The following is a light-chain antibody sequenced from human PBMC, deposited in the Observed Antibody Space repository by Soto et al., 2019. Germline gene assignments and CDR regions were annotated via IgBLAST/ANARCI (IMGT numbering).Light chain of an antibody. CDR3: QQYGSSPPRT. V-gene: IGKV3-20*01. J-gene: IGKJ1*01. CDR1: QSVSTSN. CDR2: GAS. Sequence: IVLTQSPGTLSSSPGERATLSCRASQSVSTSNLAWYQQKPGQAPRLLIYGASSRATGIPDRFSGSGSGTDFTLTISRLEPEDFAVYYCQQYGSSPPRTFGQGTKVDIK.